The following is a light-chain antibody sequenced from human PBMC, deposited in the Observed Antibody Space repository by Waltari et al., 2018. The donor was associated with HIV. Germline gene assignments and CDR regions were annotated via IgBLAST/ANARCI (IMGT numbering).Light chain of an antibody. CDR3: SSYAGSNWV. CDR1: SSDVGGYNY. Sequence: QSALTQPPSASGSPGQSVTISCTGTSSDVGGYNYVSWYQQHPGKAPKYIIYEVIKRPSGVPDRFSGLQAEDEAHYYCSSYAGSNWVFGGGTKLTVL. J-gene: IGLJ3*02. CDR2: EVI. V-gene: IGLV2-8*01.